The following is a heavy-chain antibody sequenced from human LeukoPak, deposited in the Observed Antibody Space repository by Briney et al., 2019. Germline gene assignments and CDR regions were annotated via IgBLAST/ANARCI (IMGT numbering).Heavy chain of an antibody. CDR2: INPNSGGT. Sequence: ASVKVSCKASGYTFTGYYMHWVRQAPGQGLEWMGWINPNSGGTNYAQKFQGRVTMTRDTSISTAYMELSRLRSDDTAVYYCARDWRIAVAGTEGDYWGQGTLVTVSS. J-gene: IGHJ4*02. CDR3: ARDWRIAVAGTEGDY. D-gene: IGHD6-19*01. CDR1: GYTFTGYY. V-gene: IGHV1-2*02.